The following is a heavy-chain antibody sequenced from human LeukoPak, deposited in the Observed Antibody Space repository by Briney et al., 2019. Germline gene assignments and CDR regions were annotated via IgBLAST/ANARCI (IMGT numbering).Heavy chain of an antibody. Sequence: ASVKVSCKASGYTFTSYDINWVRQATGQGLEWMGWMNPNSGNTGYAQKFQGRVTMTRNTSISTAYMELSSLRSEDTAVYYCARIRNSGWLRTDDYWGQGTLVTVSS. CDR2: MNPNSGNT. CDR3: ARIRNSGWLRTDDY. V-gene: IGHV1-8*01. CDR1: GYTFTSYD. D-gene: IGHD6-19*01. J-gene: IGHJ4*02.